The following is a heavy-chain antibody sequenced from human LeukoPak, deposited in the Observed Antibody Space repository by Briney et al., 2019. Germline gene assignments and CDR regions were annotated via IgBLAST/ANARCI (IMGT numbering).Heavy chain of an antibody. CDR3: VGGPGSYYTHSFDY. Sequence: GGSLRLSCAASGFTFSSYEMNWVRQAPGKGLEWVSYISSSGSTIYYADSVKGRFTISRDNAKNSLYLQMNSLRAEDTAVYYCVGGPGSYYTHSFDYWGQGTLVTVSS. CDR2: ISSSGSTI. CDR1: GFTFSSYE. V-gene: IGHV3-48*03. D-gene: IGHD3-10*01. J-gene: IGHJ4*02.